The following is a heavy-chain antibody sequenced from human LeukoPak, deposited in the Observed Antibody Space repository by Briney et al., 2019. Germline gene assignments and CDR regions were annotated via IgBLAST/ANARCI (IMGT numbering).Heavy chain of an antibody. D-gene: IGHD1-7*01. V-gene: IGHV4-59*11. CDR1: GGSISSHY. Sequence: SETLSLTCTVSGGSISSHYWSWIRQPPGKGLEYIGDVYSSGSTNYKPSLESRVTISVDTSKNQFSLELSSVTAADTAVYYCARNVNYFDAWGQGALGTVSS. CDR3: ARNVNYFDA. J-gene: IGHJ5*02. CDR2: VYSSGST.